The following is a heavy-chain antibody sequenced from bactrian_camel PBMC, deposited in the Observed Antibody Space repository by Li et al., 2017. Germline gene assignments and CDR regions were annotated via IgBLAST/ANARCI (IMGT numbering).Heavy chain of an antibody. V-gene: IGHV3S57*01. D-gene: IGHD3*01. Sequence: QVQLVESGGGSVQAGGSLRLSCAASGSAVSNLYMAWFRQAPGKEREGVAYLAINGGTDYTYAVAGRFSISKDNAKDTLYLQMDSLKPEDGAMYYCAAAPRYSGSSASSCGPYNYWGQGTQVTVS. J-gene: IGHJ4*01. CDR2: LAINGGT. CDR1: GSAVSNLY. CDR3: AAAPRYSGSSASSCGPYNY.